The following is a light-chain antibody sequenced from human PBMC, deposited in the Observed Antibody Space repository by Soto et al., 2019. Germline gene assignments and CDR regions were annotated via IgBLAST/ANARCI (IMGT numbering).Light chain of an antibody. J-gene: IGKJ4*01. CDR1: QSVSSS. CDR2: HAS. CDR3: LQYNHWPLT. Sequence: EIVMTQSPATSSVSPVEIGTLSFRASQSVSSSLAWYQQKPGQAPRLLIYHASTGATSIPARFSGSGSGTDFSLTISSLQSEDFAVYYCLQYNHWPLTFGGGTKVDIK. V-gene: IGKV3-15*01.